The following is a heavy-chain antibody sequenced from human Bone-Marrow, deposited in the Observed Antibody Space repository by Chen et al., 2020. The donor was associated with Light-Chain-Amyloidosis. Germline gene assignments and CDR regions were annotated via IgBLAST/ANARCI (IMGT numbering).Heavy chain of an antibody. CDR1: GDSLFNDKYY. V-gene: IGHV4-61*02. Sequence: QVQLQESGPGLVKPSQTLSLTCTVSGDSLFNDKYYWHWIRQPAGKGLEWIGRVYNSGSTRYNPSLKSRITISVNTAKNQFSLNLTSLTATDTAVYYCVRDVMSTTGHRWFESWGQGTVVTVS. D-gene: IGHD1-26*01. J-gene: IGHJ5*01. CDR2: VYNSGST. CDR3: VRDVMSTTGHRWFES.